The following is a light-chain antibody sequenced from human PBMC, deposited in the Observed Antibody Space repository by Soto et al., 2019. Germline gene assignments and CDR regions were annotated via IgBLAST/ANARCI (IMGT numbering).Light chain of an antibody. V-gene: IGKV1-5*03. J-gene: IGKJ1*01. CDR3: QHYNSYSEA. CDR1: QTISTW. CDR2: KAS. Sequence: DILMTQSPSTLSASVGDRITITCRAIQTISTWVAWYQQKPGKAPKLLIYKASTLKSGVPSRFSGSGSGTEFTLTISSLQPDDFATYYCQHYNSYSEAFGQGTKVDIK.